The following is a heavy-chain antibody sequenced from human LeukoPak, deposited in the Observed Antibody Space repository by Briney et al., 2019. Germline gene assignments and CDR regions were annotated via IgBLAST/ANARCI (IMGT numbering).Heavy chain of an antibody. V-gene: IGHV3-48*03. Sequence: GGSLRLSCTGSGFIFGDYAMNWVRQAPGKGLECLSYISGSGTDINYADSVRGRFTISRDNAKNLLYLQMNDLRLEDTAVYYCARTARHLDYWGQGTLVTVSS. J-gene: IGHJ4*02. CDR1: GFIFGDYA. D-gene: IGHD5-18*01. CDR3: ARTARHLDY. CDR2: ISGSGTDI.